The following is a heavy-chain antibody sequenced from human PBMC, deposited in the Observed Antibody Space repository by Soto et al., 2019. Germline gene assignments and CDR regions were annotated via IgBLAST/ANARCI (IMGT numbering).Heavy chain of an antibody. CDR1: GDSIISSDFY. CDR3: FRHSLALRKNNWFDP. CDR2: IFYLGSS. V-gene: IGHV4-39*01. D-gene: IGHD3-3*02. J-gene: IGHJ5*02. Sequence: SEALSLTCTVSGDSIISSDFYWGWVRQPPGKGLEWIGSIFYLGSSYYNPSLKSRVTMSVDTSKNQFSLRLRSVTAADTALYFCFRHSLALRKNNWFDPWGQGIMVTVSA.